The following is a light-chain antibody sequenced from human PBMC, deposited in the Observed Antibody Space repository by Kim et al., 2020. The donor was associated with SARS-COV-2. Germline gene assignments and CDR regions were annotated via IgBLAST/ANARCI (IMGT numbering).Light chain of an antibody. CDR3: HQYDNLS. CDR2: DAS. CDR1: QDIDKY. V-gene: IGKV1-33*01. J-gene: IGKJ4*01. Sequence: LSASVGDRVTITCQASQDIDKYINWYQQKPGRAPKVLIYDASNVETGVPSRFSGSGSGTEFTLTINSLQPEDVATYYCHQYDNLSFGGGTKVDIK.